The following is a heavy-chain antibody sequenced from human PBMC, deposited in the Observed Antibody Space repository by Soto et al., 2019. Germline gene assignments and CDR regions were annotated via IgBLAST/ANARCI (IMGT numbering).Heavy chain of an antibody. V-gene: IGHV4-61*01. Sequence: SETLSLTCTVSGGSVSSESHYCSWIRQTPGKGLEWIGYIYYTVSTNYNPSLKGRVTMSVDTSRDQVSLRLRSVTRADTAVYYCASDRVISGATFEYWGPGTLVTVSS. CDR2: IYYTVST. CDR3: ASDRVISGATFEY. D-gene: IGHD2-2*01. CDR1: GGSVSSESHY. J-gene: IGHJ4*02.